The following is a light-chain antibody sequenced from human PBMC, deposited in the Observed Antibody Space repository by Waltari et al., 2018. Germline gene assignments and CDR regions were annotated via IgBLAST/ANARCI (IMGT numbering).Light chain of an antibody. CDR1: SSDVGGYNY. CDR2: EVS. CDR3: SSYAGSNLWV. J-gene: IGLJ3*02. V-gene: IGLV2-8*01. Sequence: QSALTQPPSASGSPGQSVAISCTGTSSDVGGYNYVSWYQQHPGKAPKLIIYEVSKRPSGFPDRFSGSKSGNTASLTVSGLQADDEADYYCSSYAGSNLWVLGGGTKLTVL.